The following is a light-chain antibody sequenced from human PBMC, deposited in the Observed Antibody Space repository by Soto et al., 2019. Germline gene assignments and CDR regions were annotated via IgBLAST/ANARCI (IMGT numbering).Light chain of an antibody. CDR1: QSVSSGY. Sequence: EIVLTQSPGTLSLSPGERATLSCRARQSVSSGYLAWYQQQAGQAPRLLIYDASNRATGIPARFSGSGSGTDFTLTISSLEPEDFAVYYCQQRSNWPPWTFGQGTKVDI. V-gene: IGKV3-11*01. CDR2: DAS. J-gene: IGKJ1*01. CDR3: QQRSNWPPWT.